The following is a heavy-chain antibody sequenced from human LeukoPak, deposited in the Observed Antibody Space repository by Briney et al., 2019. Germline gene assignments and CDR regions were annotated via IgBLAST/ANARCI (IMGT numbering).Heavy chain of an antibody. J-gene: IGHJ5*02. CDR3: ARGDYSNYSDWFDP. D-gene: IGHD4-11*01. Sequence: SVKVSCKASGGTFSSYAISWVRQAPGQGLEWMERITPILGIANYAQKFQGRVTITADKSTSTAYMELSSLRSEDTAVYYCARGDYSNYSDWFDPWGQGTLVTVSS. CDR2: ITPILGIA. V-gene: IGHV1-69*04. CDR1: GGTFSSYA.